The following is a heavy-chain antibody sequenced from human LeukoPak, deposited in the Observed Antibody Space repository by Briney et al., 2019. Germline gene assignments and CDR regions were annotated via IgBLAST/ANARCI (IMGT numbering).Heavy chain of an antibody. Sequence: GGSLRLSCAASGFTFSSYGMHWVRQAPGKGLEWVAVIWYDGSNKYYADSVKGRFTISRDISKNTLYLQMNSLRAEDMAVYYCARDGLQYGMDVWGQGATVTVSS. CDR3: ARDGLQYGMDV. J-gene: IGHJ6*02. CDR1: GFTFSSYG. CDR2: IWYDGSNK. V-gene: IGHV3-33*01. D-gene: IGHD4-11*01.